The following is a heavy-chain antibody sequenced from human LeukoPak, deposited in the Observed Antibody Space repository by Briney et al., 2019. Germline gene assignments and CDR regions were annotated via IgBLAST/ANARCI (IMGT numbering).Heavy chain of an antibody. V-gene: IGHV3-30*02. CDR1: GFTFSTYG. D-gene: IGHD1-26*01. Sequence: GGSLRLSCAASGFTFSTYGMHWVRQAPGKGLEWVAFIRYDGSNKYYADSVKGRFTISRDNSKNTLYLQMNRLRAEDTAVYYCASDVLVEATNYYFDYWGQGTLVTVSS. CDR2: IRYDGSNK. J-gene: IGHJ4*02. CDR3: ASDVLVEATNYYFDY.